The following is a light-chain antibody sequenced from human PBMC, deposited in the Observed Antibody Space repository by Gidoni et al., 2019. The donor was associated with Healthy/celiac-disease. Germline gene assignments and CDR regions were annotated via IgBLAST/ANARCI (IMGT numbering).Light chain of an antibody. J-gene: IGLJ2*01. CDR2: QDS. V-gene: IGLV3-1*01. CDR3: QAWDSSTAS. Sequence: YELTQPFSESVPQGQTASITCSGDKLGDKYACWYQQKPGQSPVLVIYQDSKRPSGIPERFSGSNSGNTATLTISGTQAMDEADYYCQAWDSSTASFGGGTKLTVL. CDR1: KLGDKY.